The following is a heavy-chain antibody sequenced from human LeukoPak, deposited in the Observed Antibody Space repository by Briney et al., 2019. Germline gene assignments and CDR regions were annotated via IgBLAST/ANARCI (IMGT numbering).Heavy chain of an antibody. CDR1: GFPFSSHG. CDR3: ARKYYYDSSGYYY. CDR2: ISGSGGST. V-gene: IGHV3-23*01. J-gene: IGHJ4*02. Sequence: GGSLRLSCAGSGFPFSSHGMNWVRQAPGKGLEWVSAISGSGGSTYYADSVKGRFTISRDNSKNTLYLQMNSLRAEDTAVYYCARKYYYDSSGYYYWGQGTLVTVSS. D-gene: IGHD3-22*01.